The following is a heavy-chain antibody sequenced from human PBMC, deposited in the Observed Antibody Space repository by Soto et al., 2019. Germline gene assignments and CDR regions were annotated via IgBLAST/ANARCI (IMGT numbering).Heavy chain of an antibody. CDR1: GGSISSSNW. CDR2: IYHSGST. Sequence: QVQLQESGPGLVKPSGTLSLTCAVSGGSISSSNWWSWVRQPPGKGLEWIGEIYHSGSTNYNPSRKSRVAISVARSKNKLSLKLSSVTAAATAVYYCASVVGGYYYGMDVWGQGTTVTVSS. V-gene: IGHV4-4*02. D-gene: IGHD2-2*01. CDR3: ASVVGGYYYGMDV. J-gene: IGHJ6*02.